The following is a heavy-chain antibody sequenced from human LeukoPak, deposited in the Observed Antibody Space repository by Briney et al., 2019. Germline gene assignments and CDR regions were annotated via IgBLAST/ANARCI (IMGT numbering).Heavy chain of an antibody. D-gene: IGHD2-2*01. Sequence: GGSLRLFCEASGFTFSSYWMHWVRQAPGKGLVWVSRINSDGSSTSYADSVKGRFTISRDNAKHTLYLQMKSLRAEDTAVYYCARAGYCSSTSCYPGPIGYWGQGTLVTVSS. V-gene: IGHV3-74*01. CDR3: ARAGYCSSTSCYPGPIGY. CDR1: GFTFSSYW. CDR2: INSDGSST. J-gene: IGHJ4*02.